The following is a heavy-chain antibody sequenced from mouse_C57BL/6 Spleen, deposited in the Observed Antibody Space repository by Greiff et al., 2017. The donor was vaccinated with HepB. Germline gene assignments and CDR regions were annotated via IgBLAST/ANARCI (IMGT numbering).Heavy chain of an antibody. Sequence: EVKLMESGGGLVQPGGSLSLSCAASGFTFTDYYMSWVRQPPGKALEWLGFIRNKANGYTTEYSASVKGRFTISRDNSQSILYLQMNALRAEDSATYYCARYINDYDGYYYAMDYWGQGTSVTVSS. D-gene: IGHD2-4*01. J-gene: IGHJ4*01. V-gene: IGHV7-3*01. CDR1: GFTFTDYY. CDR3: ARYINDYDGYYYAMDY. CDR2: IRNKANGYTT.